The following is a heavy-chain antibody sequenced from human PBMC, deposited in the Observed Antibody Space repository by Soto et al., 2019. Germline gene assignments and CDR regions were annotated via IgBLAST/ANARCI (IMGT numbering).Heavy chain of an antibody. Sequence: SETLSLTFAVYGGSFSGYYWSWIRQPPGKGLEWIEEINHSGITNYNPSLKSRVTISVDTSKNQFSLKLSSVTAADTAVYYCARGRYGSGSYYKRNWFDPWGQGTLVTVSS. D-gene: IGHD3-10*01. CDR2: INHSGIT. J-gene: IGHJ5*02. CDR1: GGSFSGYY. V-gene: IGHV4-34*01. CDR3: ARGRYGSGSYYKRNWFDP.